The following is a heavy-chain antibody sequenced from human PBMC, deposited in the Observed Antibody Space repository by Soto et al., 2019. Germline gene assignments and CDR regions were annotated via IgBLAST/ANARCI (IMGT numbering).Heavy chain of an antibody. J-gene: IGHJ3*02. V-gene: IGHV4-59*01. Sequence: SETLSLTCAVYGGPFSGYYWSWIRQPPGKGLEWIGYIYYSGSTDYNPSLKSRVTISVDTSKNQFSLKLSSVTAADTAVYYCARSRVDCSGGSCYSGENAFDIWGQGTMVTVSS. CDR1: GGPFSGYY. D-gene: IGHD2-15*01. CDR3: ARSRVDCSGGSCYSGENAFDI. CDR2: IYYSGST.